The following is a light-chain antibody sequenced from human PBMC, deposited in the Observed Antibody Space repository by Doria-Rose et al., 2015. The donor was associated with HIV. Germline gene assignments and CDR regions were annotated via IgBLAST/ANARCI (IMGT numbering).Light chain of an antibody. CDR1: QGISNS. J-gene: IGKJ4*01. Sequence: TQSPAFLSASVGDRVTITCRASQGISNSFAWYQPKPGKASKLLIYAAYNLQSGVPPRFSGSGSGTECTLTISSLQPEDFATYYCQQFYSFPLTFGGGTKVEIK. V-gene: IGKV1-9*01. CDR2: AAY. CDR3: QQFYSFPLT.